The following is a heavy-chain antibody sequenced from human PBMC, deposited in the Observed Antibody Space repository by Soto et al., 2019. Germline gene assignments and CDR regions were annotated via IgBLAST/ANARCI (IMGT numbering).Heavy chain of an antibody. CDR2: MNPNSGNT. J-gene: IGHJ5*02. CDR1: GYTFTSYD. Sequence: ASVKVSCKASGYTFTSYDINWVRQATGQGLEWMGWMNPNSGNTGYAQKFQGRVTMTRNTSISTAYMELSSLRSEDTAVYYCARGVRGVTKDWFDPWGQGTLVTVSS. V-gene: IGHV1-8*01. CDR3: ARGVRGVTKDWFDP. D-gene: IGHD4-17*01.